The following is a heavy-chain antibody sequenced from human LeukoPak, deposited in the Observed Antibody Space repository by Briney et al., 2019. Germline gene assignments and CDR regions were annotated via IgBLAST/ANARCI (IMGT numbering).Heavy chain of an antibody. J-gene: IGHJ5*02. Sequence: GGSLRLSCAASGFTFSSYAMSWVRQAPGKGLEWVSAISGSGGSTYYADSVKGRFTISRDNSKNTLYLQMNSLRAEDTAVYYCARVDPSPYYDFLLWFDPWGQGTLVTVSS. CDR1: GFTFSSYA. D-gene: IGHD3-3*01. CDR3: ARVDPSPYYDFLLWFDP. CDR2: ISGSGGST. V-gene: IGHV3-23*01.